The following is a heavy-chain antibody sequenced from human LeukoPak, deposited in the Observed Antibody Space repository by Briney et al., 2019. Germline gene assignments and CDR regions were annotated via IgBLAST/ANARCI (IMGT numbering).Heavy chain of an antibody. J-gene: IGHJ4*02. D-gene: IGHD5-12*01. V-gene: IGHV1-8*01. CDR2: MNPNSGNT. CDR1: GYTYTSYD. Sequence: GASVKVSCKASGYTYTSYDINWVRQAAGQGLEWMGWMNPNSGNTGYAQKFQGRVTMTRNTSIRTAYMELSSLRSEDTAVYYCARGVGAVATAQWGQGTLVTVSS. CDR3: ARGVGAVATAQ.